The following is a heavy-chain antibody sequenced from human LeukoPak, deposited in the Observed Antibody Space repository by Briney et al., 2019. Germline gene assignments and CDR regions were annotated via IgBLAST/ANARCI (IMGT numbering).Heavy chain of an antibody. CDR1: GGSFSDYS. Sequence: PSETLSLTCAVYGGSFSDYSWTWIRQPPGKGLEWVGYIYYSGSTYYNPSLESRVTMSIDTSKNQFSLKLSSVTAADTAVYYCARESPRDYGDFVGGFDSWGQGTLVTVSS. V-gene: IGHV4-30-4*08. D-gene: IGHD4-17*01. CDR3: ARESPRDYGDFVGGFDS. J-gene: IGHJ4*02. CDR2: IYYSGST.